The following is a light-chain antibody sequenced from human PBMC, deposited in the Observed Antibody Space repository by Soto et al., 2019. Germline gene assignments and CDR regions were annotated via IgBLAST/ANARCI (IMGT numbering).Light chain of an antibody. J-gene: IGKJ5*01. V-gene: IGKV3-15*01. Sequence: EIVMTQSPATLSVSPGERATLSCRASQSISRKLGWYQQRPGQAPRLLIYGASTRATGIPARYSGSGSGTEFTLTLSSLRSEDFAVYYFQQYNSWTSITFGQLTRLEI. CDR2: GAS. CDR1: QSISRK. CDR3: QQYNSWTSIT.